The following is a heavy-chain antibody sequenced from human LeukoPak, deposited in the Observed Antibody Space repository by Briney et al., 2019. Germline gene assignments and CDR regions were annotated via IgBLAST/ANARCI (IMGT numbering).Heavy chain of an antibody. J-gene: IGHJ4*02. D-gene: IGHD3-22*01. Sequence: GGSLRLSCAASGFTFSSYDMSWVRQAPGKGLEWISGISGSGVNTYYTDSVKGRFTISRDKSKNTLYLQMNNLRAEDTAVYFCATKLYDTVGFYADWGQGTLVTVSS. CDR2: ISGSGVNT. CDR1: GFTFSSYD. CDR3: ATKLYDTVGFYAD. V-gene: IGHV3-23*01.